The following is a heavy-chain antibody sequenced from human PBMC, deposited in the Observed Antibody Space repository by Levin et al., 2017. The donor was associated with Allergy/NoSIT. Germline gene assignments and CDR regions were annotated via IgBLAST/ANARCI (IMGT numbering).Heavy chain of an antibody. D-gene: IGHD2-2*01. CDR3: ASCGGSSTSCSPFDY. CDR1: GFTFSSYG. V-gene: IGHV3-33*01. J-gene: IGHJ4*02. CDR2: IWYDGSNK. Sequence: PGESLKISCAAAGFTFSSYGMHWVRQAPGKGLEWVAVIWYDGSNKYYADSVKGRFTISRDNSKNTLYLQMNSLRAEDTAVYYCASCGGSSTSCSPFDYWGQGTLVTVSS.